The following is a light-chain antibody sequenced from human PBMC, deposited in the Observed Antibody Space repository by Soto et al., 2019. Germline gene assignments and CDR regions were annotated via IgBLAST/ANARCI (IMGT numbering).Light chain of an antibody. CDR2: NAS. Sequence: ILMSQSPSSLSASIGDRVKITCRASQDLGKWLAWYQQKPGKAPKLLIHNASTLSEGVPSRFSGFGSGTEYILTISDLQPDDFGTYFCQQYTSYWTFGQGTMVEIK. J-gene: IGKJ1*01. CDR1: QDLGKW. V-gene: IGKV1-5*01. CDR3: QQYTSYWT.